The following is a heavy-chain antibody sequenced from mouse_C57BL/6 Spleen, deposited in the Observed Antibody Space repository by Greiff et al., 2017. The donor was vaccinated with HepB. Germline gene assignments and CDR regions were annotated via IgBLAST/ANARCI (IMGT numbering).Heavy chain of an antibody. J-gene: IGHJ4*01. Sequence: EVQRVESEGGLVQPGSSMKLSCTASGFTFSDYYMAWVRQVPEKGLEWVANINYDGSSTYYLDSLKSRFIISRDNAKNILYLQMSSLKSEDTATYYCARERDYGSSYEGAMDYWGQGTSVTVSS. D-gene: IGHD1-1*01. V-gene: IGHV5-16*01. CDR1: GFTFSDYY. CDR2: INYDGSST. CDR3: ARERDYGSSYEGAMDY.